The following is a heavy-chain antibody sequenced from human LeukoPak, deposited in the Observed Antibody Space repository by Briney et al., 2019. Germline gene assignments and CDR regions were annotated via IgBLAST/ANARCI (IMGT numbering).Heavy chain of an antibody. J-gene: IGHJ6*03. Sequence: GASVKVSCKASGGTFSSYAISWVRQAPGQGLEWMGRIIPILGIANYAQKFQGRVTITADKSTSTAYMELSSLRSEDTAVYYCARVKRRVFLEWLTSSSRWYMDVWGKGTTVTVSS. CDR3: ARVKRRVFLEWLTSSSRWYMDV. CDR2: IIPILGIA. V-gene: IGHV1-69*04. D-gene: IGHD3-3*01. CDR1: GGTFSSYA.